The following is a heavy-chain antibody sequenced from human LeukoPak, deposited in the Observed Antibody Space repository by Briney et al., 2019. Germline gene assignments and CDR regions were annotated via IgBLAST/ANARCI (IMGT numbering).Heavy chain of an antibody. J-gene: IGHJ4*02. CDR3: ARSGGLEILFDY. D-gene: IGHD2-21*01. CDR1: GFTFDDYG. CDR2: INWNGGST. Sequence: PGGSLKLSCAASGFTFDDYGMSWVRQAPGKGLEWVSGINWNGGSTGYADSVKGRFTISRDNAKNSLYLQMNSLRAEDTALYYCARSGGLEILFDYWGQGTLVTVSS. V-gene: IGHV3-20*04.